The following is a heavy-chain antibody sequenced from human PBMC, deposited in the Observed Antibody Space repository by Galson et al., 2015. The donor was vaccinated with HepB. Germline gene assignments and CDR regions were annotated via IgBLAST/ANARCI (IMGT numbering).Heavy chain of an antibody. D-gene: IGHD6-19*01. CDR2: IIPIFGTA. CDR3: ARLNYSSGWYHRHYYFDY. V-gene: IGHV1-69*13. Sequence: SVKVSCKASGGTFSSYAISWVRQAPGQGLEWMGGIIPIFGTANYAQKFQGRVTITADESTSTAYMELSSLRSEDTAVYYCARLNYSSGWYHRHYYFDYWGQGTLVTVSS. J-gene: IGHJ4*02. CDR1: GGTFSSYA.